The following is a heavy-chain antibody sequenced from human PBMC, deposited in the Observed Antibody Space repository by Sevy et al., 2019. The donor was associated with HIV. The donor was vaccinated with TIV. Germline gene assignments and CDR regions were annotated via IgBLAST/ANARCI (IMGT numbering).Heavy chain of an antibody. Sequence: GGSLRLSCAASGFTVSSNYMSWVRQAPGKGLEWVSVIYSGGSTYYADSVKGRFTISRDNSKNTLYRQMNSLRAEDTAVYYCARDTYCSGGSCYGDDAFDIWGQGTMVTVSS. CDR3: ARDTYCSGGSCYGDDAFDI. D-gene: IGHD2-15*01. V-gene: IGHV3-53*01. J-gene: IGHJ3*02. CDR1: GFTVSSNY. CDR2: IYSGGST.